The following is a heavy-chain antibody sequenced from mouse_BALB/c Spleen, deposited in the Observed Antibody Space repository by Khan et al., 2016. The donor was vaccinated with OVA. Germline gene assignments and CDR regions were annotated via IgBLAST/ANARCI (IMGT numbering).Heavy chain of an antibody. Sequence: QVQLKQSGPGLVAPSQSLSITCTISGFSLRNYGIHWVRQPPGKGLEWLGVIWTGGSTTYNSALKSRLSISKDNSKSQVFLKMNRLQTDDTAMYFCARSSDYDVGGMAYWGQGTLVTVSS. V-gene: IGHV2-6-1*01. D-gene: IGHD2-4*01. CDR3: ARSSDYDVGGMAY. CDR1: GFSLRNYG. J-gene: IGHJ4*01. CDR2: IWTGGST.